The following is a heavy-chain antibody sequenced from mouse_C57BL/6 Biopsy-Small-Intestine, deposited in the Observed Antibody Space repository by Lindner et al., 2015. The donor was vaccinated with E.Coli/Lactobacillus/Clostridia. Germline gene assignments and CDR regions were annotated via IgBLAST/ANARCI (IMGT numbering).Heavy chain of an antibody. D-gene: IGHD2-1*01. J-gene: IGHJ1*03. CDR2: IYPGDGDT. CDR3: ASSLPWYFDV. V-gene: IGHV1-82*01. Sequence: VQLQESGAELMKPGASVKLPCKASGYAFSSSWMNWVKQRPGKGLEWIGRIYPGDGDTNYNGKFKGKATLTADKSSSTAYMQLSSLTSEDSAVYFCASSLPWYFDVWGTGTTVTVSS. CDR1: GYAFSSSW.